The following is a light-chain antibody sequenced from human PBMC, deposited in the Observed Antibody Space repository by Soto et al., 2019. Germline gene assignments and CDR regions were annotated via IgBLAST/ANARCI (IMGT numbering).Light chain of an antibody. CDR2: DAS. V-gene: IGKV1-33*01. J-gene: IGKJ4*01. Sequence: DIQMTQSPSSLSASVGDRVTITCQATQDISNHLNWYQQKPGKAPTLLIYDASNLEMGVPSRFSGSGSGTAFTLTIRSLQPEDLATYYCQQFHNIPLTFGGGTKVDIK. CDR3: QQFHNIPLT. CDR1: QDISNH.